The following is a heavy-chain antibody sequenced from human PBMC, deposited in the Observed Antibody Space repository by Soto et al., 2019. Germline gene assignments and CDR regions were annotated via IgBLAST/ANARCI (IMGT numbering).Heavy chain of an antibody. V-gene: IGHV4-59*01. J-gene: IGHJ6*03. CDR2: IYYRGST. Sequence: QVQLQEAGPGLVKPSETLSLTCSVSGASISNYYWSWIRQPPGKGLEWIGYIYYRGSTNYNPSLKSRVTISVDTSRNQVSLRLTSVTAADTLVYYCATAVPNDYVPNYYPVDVWGRGITVTVSS. D-gene: IGHD4-17*01. CDR1: GASISNYY. CDR3: ATAVPNDYVPNYYPVDV.